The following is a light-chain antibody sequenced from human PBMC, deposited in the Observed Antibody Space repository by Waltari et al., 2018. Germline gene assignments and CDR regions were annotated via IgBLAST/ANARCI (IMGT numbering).Light chain of an antibody. CDR1: QSVGGT. Sequence: EIVLTHSPGTLSLSPGERATLSCRASQSVGGTLAWYQQKPGQAPRLLMYGASIRAPGTPDRFSGTGSGTDFSLTISRLEPEDFAVYYGQHYVRLPATFGQGTKVEIK. CDR2: GAS. CDR3: QHYVRLPAT. V-gene: IGKV3-20*01. J-gene: IGKJ1*01.